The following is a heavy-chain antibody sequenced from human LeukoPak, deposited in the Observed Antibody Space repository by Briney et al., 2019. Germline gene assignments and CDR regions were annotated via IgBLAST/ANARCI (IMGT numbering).Heavy chain of an antibody. CDR1: GFTFSSYW. J-gene: IGHJ6*02. D-gene: IGHD1-26*01. V-gene: IGHV3-74*01. CDR3: AKDRAVTGLVGATPYYYYYYGMDV. Sequence: GESLKISCAASGFTFSSYWMHWVRQAPGKGLVWVSRINSDGSSTSYADSVKGRFTISRGNAKNTLYLQMNSLRAEDTAVYYCAKDRAVTGLVGATPYYYYYYGMDVWGQGTTVTVSS. CDR2: INSDGSST.